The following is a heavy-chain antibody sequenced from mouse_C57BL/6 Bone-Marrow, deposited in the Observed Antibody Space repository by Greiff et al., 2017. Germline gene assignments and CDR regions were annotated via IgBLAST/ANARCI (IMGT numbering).Heavy chain of an antibody. CDR1: GFNIKDAY. D-gene: IGHD1-1*01. Sequence: VQLQQSAAELVRPGASVKLSCTASGFNIKDAYMHWVKQRPEQGLEWIGWIDPENGDTEYASKFQGKATITADTSSNTAYLQLSSLTSEDTAVYYCTTSITTVVAEEGYYFDYWGQGTTLTVSS. J-gene: IGHJ2*01. CDR2: IDPENGDT. CDR3: TTSITTVVAEEGYYFDY. V-gene: IGHV14-4*01.